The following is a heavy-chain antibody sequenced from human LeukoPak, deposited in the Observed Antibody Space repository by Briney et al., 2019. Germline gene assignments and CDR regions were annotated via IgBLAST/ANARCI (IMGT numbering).Heavy chain of an antibody. CDR2: ISGSGGST. J-gene: IGHJ4*02. CDR3: AKITGSVVAAYFDY. D-gene: IGHD2-15*01. CDR1: GFTFNSYS. V-gene: IGHV3-23*01. Sequence: GGSLRLSCAASGFTFNSYSMNWVRQAPGKGLEWVSAISGSGGSTYYADSVKGRFTISRDNSKNTLYLQMNSLRAEDTAVYYCAKITGSVVAAYFDYWGQGTLVTVSS.